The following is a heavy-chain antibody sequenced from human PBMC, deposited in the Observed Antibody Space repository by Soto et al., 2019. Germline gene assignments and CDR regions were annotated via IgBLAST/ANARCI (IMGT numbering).Heavy chain of an antibody. Sequence: QVQLVESGGGVVQPGGSLRLSCAASGFTFSSYAMHWVRQAPGKGLEWVAAISYNGNYIFYADSVKGRFTISRDSSKSTLSLQMTSLRVEDTAVYYCARANNNCCFNRFDPWGQGTLVTVSS. CDR1: GFTFSSYA. J-gene: IGHJ5*02. V-gene: IGHV3-30-3*01. CDR2: ISYNGNYI. CDR3: ARANNNCCFNRFDP. D-gene: IGHD1-1*01.